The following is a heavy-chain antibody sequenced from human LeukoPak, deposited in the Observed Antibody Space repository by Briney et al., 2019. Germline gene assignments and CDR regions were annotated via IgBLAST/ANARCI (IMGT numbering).Heavy chain of an antibody. D-gene: IGHD3-22*01. CDR2: ISSSSSYI. Sequence: GGSLRLSCVASGFTFVNHWMTWVRQAPGKGLEWVSSISSSSSYIYYADSVKGRFTISRDNAKNSLYLQMNSLRAEDTAVYYCAREMASTMIVVVTRAYYFDYWGQGTLVTVSS. V-gene: IGHV3-21*01. CDR1: GFTFVNHW. J-gene: IGHJ4*02. CDR3: AREMASTMIVVVTRAYYFDY.